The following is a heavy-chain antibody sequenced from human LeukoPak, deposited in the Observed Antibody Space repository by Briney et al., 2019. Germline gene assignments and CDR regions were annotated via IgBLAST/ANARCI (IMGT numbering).Heavy chain of an antibody. CDR2: ISSNGDNT. CDR1: GFTFSTYV. J-gene: IGHJ4*02. Sequence: GGSLRLSCSVSGFTFSTYVMHWVRQAPGKGLEYVSAISSNGDNTYYADSVKGRFTISRDNSKNTLYLQMSSLGPDDTAVYFCVRGTGYWGQGTLVTVSS. V-gene: IGHV3-64D*06. CDR3: VRGTGY.